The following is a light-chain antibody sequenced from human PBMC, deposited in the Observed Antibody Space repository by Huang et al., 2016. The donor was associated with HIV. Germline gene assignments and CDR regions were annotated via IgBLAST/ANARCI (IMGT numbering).Light chain of an antibody. CDR1: QTISSY. J-gene: IGKJ4*01. V-gene: IGKV1-39*01. CDR2: ASS. Sequence: DIQMTQSPSSLSASVGDRVTITCRASQTISSYLNWYQQKPGKAPQLLIYASSSLQSGVPSRFSGSGSGTDFTLTISSQQPEDFATYYCQQSYSAPPLTFGGGTKVEI. CDR3: QQSYSAPPLT.